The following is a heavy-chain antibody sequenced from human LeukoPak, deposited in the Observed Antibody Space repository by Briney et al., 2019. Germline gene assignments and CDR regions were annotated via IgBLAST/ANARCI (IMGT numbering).Heavy chain of an antibody. CDR2: ISGSGGST. Sequence: GGSLRLSCVVSGFTFSSYAMSWVRQAPGKGLEWVSAISGSGGSTYYADSVKGRFTISRDNSKNTLYLQMNSLRAEDTAVYYCANSPGYSYGPLDYWGQGTLVTVSS. CDR1: GFTFSSYA. J-gene: IGHJ4*02. D-gene: IGHD5-18*01. CDR3: ANSPGYSYGPLDY. V-gene: IGHV3-23*01.